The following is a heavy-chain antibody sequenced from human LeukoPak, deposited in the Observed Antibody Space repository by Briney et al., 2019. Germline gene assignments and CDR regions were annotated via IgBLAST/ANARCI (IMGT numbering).Heavy chain of an antibody. CDR1: GFTFSSYS. V-gene: IGHV3-21*04. Sequence: GGSLRLSCAASGFTFSSYSMNWVRQAPGKGLEWVSSISSSSSYIYYADSVKGRFTISRDNSKNTLYLQMNSLRAEDTAVYYCAKGGLRFLEWLLSGDAFDIWGQGTMVTVSS. CDR3: AKGGLRFLEWLLSGDAFDI. D-gene: IGHD3-3*01. CDR2: ISSSSSYI. J-gene: IGHJ3*02.